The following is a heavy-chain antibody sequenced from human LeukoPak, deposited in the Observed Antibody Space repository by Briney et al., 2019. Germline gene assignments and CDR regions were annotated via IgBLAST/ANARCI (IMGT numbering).Heavy chain of an antibody. J-gene: IGHJ4*02. CDR1: GFIFNKAW. CDR3: TPVMVEDRGF. Sequence: GGSLRLSCAASGFIFNKAWMNWVRQAPGKGPEWVGRIKSNNDGGTTDYASPVEGRFIISRDDSKNTIYLQMNRLIIDDTAIYYCTPVMVEDRGFWGQGTLVTVPS. D-gene: IGHD2-21*01. CDR2: IKSNNDGGTT. V-gene: IGHV3-15*01.